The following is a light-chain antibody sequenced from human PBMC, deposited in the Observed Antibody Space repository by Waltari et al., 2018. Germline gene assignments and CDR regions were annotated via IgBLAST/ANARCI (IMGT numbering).Light chain of an antibody. CDR2: DVS. CDR1: HGINNY. CDR3: QQYNDYPLT. V-gene: IGKV1-16*02. Sequence: IQMTQSPSSLSASVGDRVTITCRASHGINNYLAWFQQKPGEAPKSLIYDVSKLQSGGPSKFSGSTSGTDFTLTISSLQPEDVATYYCQQYNDYPLTFGGGTKVEIK. J-gene: IGKJ4*01.